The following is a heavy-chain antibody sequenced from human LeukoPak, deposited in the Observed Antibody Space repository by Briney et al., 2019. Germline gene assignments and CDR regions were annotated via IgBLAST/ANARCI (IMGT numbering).Heavy chain of an antibody. V-gene: IGHV1-18*01. CDR2: ITAYNGKP. CDR3: ARDRIYCSGTSCYTGAYYYYGMDV. Sequence: GSLKLSCKASGYTFTSDAISWVCQAPGQRHEWVGWITAYNGKPNYAQKLQGRVTMNTDTSTSTAYMELRSLRSDDTAVYYCARDRIYCSGTSCYTGAYYYYGMDVWGQGTTVTVSS. J-gene: IGHJ6*02. D-gene: IGHD2-2*02. CDR1: GYTFTSDA.